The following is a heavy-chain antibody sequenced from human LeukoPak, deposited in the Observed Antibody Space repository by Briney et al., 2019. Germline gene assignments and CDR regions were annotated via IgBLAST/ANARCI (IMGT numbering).Heavy chain of an antibody. V-gene: IGHV3-23*01. CDR1: GFTFSSYA. J-gene: IGHJ4*02. CDR2: ISGRGGST. Sequence: GGSLRLSCAASGFTFSSYAMSWVRQAPGKGLEWVSAISGRGGSTYYADSVKGRFTISRDNSKNTLHLQMNSLRAEDTAVYYCAKDRELTGEYYFDYWGQGTLVTVSS. CDR3: AKDRELTGEYYFDY. D-gene: IGHD3-9*01.